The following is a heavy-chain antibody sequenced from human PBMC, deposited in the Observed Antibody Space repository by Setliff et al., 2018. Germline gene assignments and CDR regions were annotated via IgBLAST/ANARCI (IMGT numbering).Heavy chain of an antibody. CDR2: ISSSGSTI. CDR1: GFPFSNYY. D-gene: IGHD1-26*01. CDR3: TRAKWELLLPAEYYYGMDV. V-gene: IGHV3-11*01. J-gene: IGHJ6*02. Sequence: GGSLRLSCTASGFPFSNYYMTWIRQAPGKGLDYISCISSSGSTIYYADSVKGRFTISRDNAKNSLYLQMNSLKTEDTAVYYCTRAKWELLLPAEYYYGMDVWGQGTTVTVSS.